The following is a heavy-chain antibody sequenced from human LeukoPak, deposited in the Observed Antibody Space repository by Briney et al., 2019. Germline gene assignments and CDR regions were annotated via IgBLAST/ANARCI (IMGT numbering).Heavy chain of an antibody. V-gene: IGHV3-21*01. D-gene: IGHD2-2*01. Sequence: GGSLRLSCAASRFTFSSYSMNWVRQAPGKGLEWVSSISSSSSYIYYADSVKGRFTISRDNAKNSLYLQMNSLRAEDTAVYYCARGFFDVPAPFDYWGQGTLVTVSS. J-gene: IGHJ4*02. CDR3: ARGFFDVPAPFDY. CDR1: RFTFSSYS. CDR2: ISSSSSYI.